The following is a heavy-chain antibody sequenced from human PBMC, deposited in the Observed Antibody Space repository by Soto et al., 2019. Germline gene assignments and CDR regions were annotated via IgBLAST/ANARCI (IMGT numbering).Heavy chain of an antibody. CDR3: AGVMGSVDF. V-gene: IGHV1-8*01. D-gene: IGHD1-26*01. CDR1: GYTFSNYD. CDR2: MNPKSGYT. J-gene: IGHJ4*02. Sequence: QVQLVQSGAEVKKPGTSVRISCKTSGYTFSNYDINWVRQAAGQGLEWMGWMNPKSGYTGSARNFKGRGHRTRDTSMTTGYMELSSLRSEDTAMYYWAGVMGSVDFWGQGTLVTVSS.